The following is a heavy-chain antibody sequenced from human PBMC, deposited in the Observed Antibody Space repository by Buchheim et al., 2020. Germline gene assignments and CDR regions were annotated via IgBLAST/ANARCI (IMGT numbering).Heavy chain of an antibody. CDR3: ARRDYDYVWGSYRYFWFDP. Sequence: EVQLVQSGAEVKKPGESLRISCKGSGYSFTSYWISWVRQMPGKGLEWMGRIDPSDSYTNYSPSFQGHVTISADKSIRPAYPQWSSLKASDTAMYYCARRDYDYVWGSYRYFWFDPWGQGTL. D-gene: IGHD3-16*02. CDR1: GYSFTSYW. V-gene: IGHV5-10-1*03. CDR2: IDPSDSYT. J-gene: IGHJ5*02.